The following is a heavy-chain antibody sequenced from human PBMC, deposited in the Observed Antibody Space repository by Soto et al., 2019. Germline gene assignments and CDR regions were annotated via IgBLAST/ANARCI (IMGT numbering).Heavy chain of an antibody. CDR2: ISSSSSVI. J-gene: IGHJ6*03. CDR1: GFILSDCA. D-gene: IGHD3-16*01. Sequence: GGSLRLSCATSGFILSDCAMNWVRQAPGKGLEWVSYISSSSSVIDYADSVKGRFTVSNDNARNSLYLQMNRLTAEDTTVYYCPRQLGWGSHWYSYMDVWGKETMVTVSS. V-gene: IGHV3-48*01. CDR3: PRQLGWGSHWYSYMDV.